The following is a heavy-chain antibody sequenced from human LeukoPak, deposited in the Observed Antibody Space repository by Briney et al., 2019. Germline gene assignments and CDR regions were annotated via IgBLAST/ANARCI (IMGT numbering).Heavy chain of an antibody. CDR2: IIPILGIA. D-gene: IGHD3-22*01. CDR1: GGTFSSYT. J-gene: IGHJ5*02. CDR3: ARGWEYYYDSSGCWFDP. Sequence: GSSVKVSCKASGGTFSSYTISWVRQAPGRGLEWMGRIIPILGIANYAQKFQGRVTITADKSTSTAYMELSSLRSEDTAVYYCARGWEYYYDSSGCWFDPWGQGTLVTVSS. V-gene: IGHV1-69*02.